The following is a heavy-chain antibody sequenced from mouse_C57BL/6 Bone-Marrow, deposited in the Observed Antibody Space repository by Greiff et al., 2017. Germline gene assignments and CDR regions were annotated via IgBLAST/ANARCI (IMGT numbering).Heavy chain of an antibody. CDR3: ARSDDYDGFAY. V-gene: IGHV1-50*01. CDR2: IDPSASYT. J-gene: IGHJ3*01. Sequence: VQLQQSGAELVKPGASVKLSCKASGYTFTSYWMQWVKQRPGQGLEWIGEIDPSASYTNYNQKFKGKATLTVDTSSSTAYMQLSSLTSEDSAVYYCARSDDYDGFAYWGQGTLVTVSA. CDR1: GYTFTSYW. D-gene: IGHD2-4*01.